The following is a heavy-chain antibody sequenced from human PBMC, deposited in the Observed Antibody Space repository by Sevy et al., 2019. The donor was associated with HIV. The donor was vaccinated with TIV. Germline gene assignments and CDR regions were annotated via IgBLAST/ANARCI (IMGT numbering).Heavy chain of an antibody. D-gene: IGHD2-15*01. V-gene: IGHV3-15*01. CDR2: IKSKTDGGTT. Sequence: GGSLRLSCAASGXXFSNAWMSWVRQAPGKGLEWVGRIKSKTDGGTTDYAAPVKGRFTISRDDSKNTLYLQMNSLKTEDTAVYYCTPGCSGGSCPIDYWGQGTLVTVSS. CDR1: GXXFSNAW. CDR3: TPGCSGGSCPIDY. J-gene: IGHJ4*02.